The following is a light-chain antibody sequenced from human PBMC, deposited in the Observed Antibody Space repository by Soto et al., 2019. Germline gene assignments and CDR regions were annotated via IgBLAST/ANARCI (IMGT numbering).Light chain of an antibody. CDR3: QHYGSTPWT. V-gene: IGKV3-20*01. CDR2: GAS. J-gene: IGKJ1*01. CDR1: QSVCSWC. Sequence: EIVLTQSPGTLSLSPGEGGTLSCRASQSVCSWCLAWYQQKPGQAPRLLIFGASSRATGIPDTFSGSGSGTDFTLTISRLEPEDSAVYYCQHYGSTPWTFGQGTKVEI.